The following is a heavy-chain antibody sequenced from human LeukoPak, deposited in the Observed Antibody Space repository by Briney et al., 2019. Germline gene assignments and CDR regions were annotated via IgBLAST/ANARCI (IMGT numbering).Heavy chain of an antibody. D-gene: IGHD3-3*02. CDR2: ISSISTPI. Sequence: GGSLTHSRAASGFGFRSYSMKWDPPAPGKGLEGVSYISSISTPIYYADSVKGRFTMSRDNAKNSLYLQMNSLRPEDTAVYYCARESISGARDFDFWGQGTLVTVSS. CDR1: GFGFRSYS. J-gene: IGHJ4*02. CDR3: ARESISGARDFDF. V-gene: IGHV3-48*01.